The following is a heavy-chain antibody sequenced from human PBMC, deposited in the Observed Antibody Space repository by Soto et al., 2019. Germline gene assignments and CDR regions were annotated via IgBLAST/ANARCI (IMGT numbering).Heavy chain of an antibody. J-gene: IGHJ6*02. CDR3: AKLMGIAVALGGMDV. CDR2: ISYDGSNK. Sequence: QVPLVESGGGVVQPGRSLRLSCAASGFTFSSYGMHWVRQAPGKGLEWVAVISYDGSNKYYADSVKGRFTISRDNSKNTLYLQMNSLRAEDTAVYYCAKLMGIAVALGGMDVWGQGTTVTVSS. V-gene: IGHV3-30*18. CDR1: GFTFSSYG. D-gene: IGHD6-19*01.